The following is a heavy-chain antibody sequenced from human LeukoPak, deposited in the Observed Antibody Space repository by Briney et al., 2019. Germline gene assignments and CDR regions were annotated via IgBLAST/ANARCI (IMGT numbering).Heavy chain of an antibody. CDR2: IIPIFGTA. CDR1: GFVFTSYG. V-gene: IGHV1-69*13. J-gene: IGHJ4*02. Sequence: ASVKVSCKASGFVFTSYGFTWVRQAPGQGLEWMGGIIPIFGTANYAQKFQGRVTITADESTSTAYMELSSLRSEDTAVYYCASSNGIAVAGFDYWGQGTLVTVSS. CDR3: ASSNGIAVAGFDY. D-gene: IGHD6-19*01.